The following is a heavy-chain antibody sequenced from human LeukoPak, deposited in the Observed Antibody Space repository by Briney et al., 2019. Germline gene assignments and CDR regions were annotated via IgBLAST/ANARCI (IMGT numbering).Heavy chain of an antibody. J-gene: IGHJ4*02. D-gene: IGHD2-2*02. CDR1: GYTLTELS. Sequence: ASVTVPCKVSGYTLTELSMHWVRQAAGKGLEGMGGFDTEDGEKIYAQKFQGRVTMTEDTSTDTAYMELSSLRSEDTAVYYCATDRYCSSTSCYRAFDYWGQGTLVTVSS. V-gene: IGHV1-24*01. CDR2: FDTEDGEK. CDR3: ATDRYCSSTSCYRAFDY.